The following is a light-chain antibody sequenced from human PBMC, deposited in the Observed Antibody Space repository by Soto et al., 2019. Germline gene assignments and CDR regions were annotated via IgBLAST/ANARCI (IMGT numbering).Light chain of an antibody. CDR3: QQYGSSPHSST. J-gene: IGKJ5*01. CDR1: QRVSSGY. V-gene: IGKV3-20*01. Sequence: ENVLTQSPGPLSLSPGERATLSCRASQRVSSGYLAWYQQKPGQAPRLLLYSASNRATAIPDRFSVRGSGTDFTLTIRRREPEDFAVYYCQQYGSSPHSSTFGQGTRLEIK. CDR2: SAS.